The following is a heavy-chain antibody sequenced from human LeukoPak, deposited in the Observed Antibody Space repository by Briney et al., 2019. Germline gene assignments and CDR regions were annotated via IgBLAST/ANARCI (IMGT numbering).Heavy chain of an antibody. CDR1: GFTFSNYA. V-gene: IGHV3-33*01. CDR2: IWKDGSIK. CDR3: ARGGGPVITDAFDI. J-gene: IGHJ3*02. Sequence: PGRSLRLSCAASGFTFSNYAMNWVRQAPGKGLEWVTIIWKDGSIKKYADSVKGRFTMPRDNSKTTVYLQMDSPTVEDTAIYFCARGGGPVITDAFDIWGQGTTVTVSS. D-gene: IGHD4-23*01.